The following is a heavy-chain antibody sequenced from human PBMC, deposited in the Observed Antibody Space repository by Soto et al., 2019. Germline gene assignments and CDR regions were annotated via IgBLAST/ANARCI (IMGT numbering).Heavy chain of an antibody. J-gene: IGHJ3*02. CDR1: GFTLSDYG. V-gene: IGHV3-30*18. CDR3: AKGHAPAIHSTFHI. CDR2: ISSDGSKQ. Sequence: QVQLVESGGGVVQPGGSLRLSCEVSGFTLSDYGMHWVRQAPGKGLDWVGAISSDGSKQSYGDSVRGRFTFSRDNSKNMMYLQMNSLRGDDTAVYYCAKGHAPAIHSTFHIWGQGTMVNVSS. D-gene: IGHD3-3*01.